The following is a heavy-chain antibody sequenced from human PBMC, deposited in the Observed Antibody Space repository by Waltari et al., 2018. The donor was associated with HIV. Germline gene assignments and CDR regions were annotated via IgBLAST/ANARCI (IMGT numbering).Heavy chain of an antibody. J-gene: IGHJ2*01. V-gene: IGHV4-38-2*02. CDR2: ASHSGGT. D-gene: IGHD3-3*01. CDR1: GYSINTDYY. Sequence: QVQLQESGPGLVKPSETLSLICIVSGYSINTDYYWRWIRQPPGKGLEWIGSASHSGGTFHNASLKSRATISLDRSKNQFSLKLSSMTAADTAVYFCAKSGARGGVVQALFDLWGRGTLVTVSS. CDR3: AKSGARGGVVQALFDL.